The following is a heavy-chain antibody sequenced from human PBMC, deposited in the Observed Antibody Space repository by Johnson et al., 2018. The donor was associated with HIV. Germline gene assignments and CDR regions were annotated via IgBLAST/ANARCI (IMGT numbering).Heavy chain of an antibody. Sequence: QVQLVESGGGLVKPGGSLRLSCAASGFTFSSYAMHWVRQAPGKGLEWVAFVRSDESNKYSLDSVKGRFTISRDNSKNTLHLQMNSLRVEDTAIYYCASTIDIVPTGRSYDAFDIWG. J-gene: IGHJ3*02. CDR3: ASTIDIVPTGRSYDAFDI. CDR1: GFTFSSYA. CDR2: VRSDESNK. D-gene: IGHD5-12*01. V-gene: IGHV3-30*02.